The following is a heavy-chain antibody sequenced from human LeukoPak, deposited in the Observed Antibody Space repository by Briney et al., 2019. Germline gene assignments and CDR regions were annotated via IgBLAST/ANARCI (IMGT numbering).Heavy chain of an antibody. CDR2: ISRSGSTI. V-gene: IGHV3-48*03. CDR1: TFTFSSYE. D-gene: IGHD5-12*01. J-gene: IGHJ4*02. CDR3: ASGYDLPY. Sequence: PGGSLRLSCAASTFTFSSYEMNWVRQALGKGLEWISYISRSGSTIYYADSVKGRFTISRDNAKNSLYLQMNSLRAEDTAVYYCASGYDLPYWGQGTLVTVSS.